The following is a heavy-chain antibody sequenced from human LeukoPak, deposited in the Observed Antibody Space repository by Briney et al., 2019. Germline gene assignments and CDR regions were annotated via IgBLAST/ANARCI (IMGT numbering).Heavy chain of an antibody. CDR2: INSDGSST. CDR3: AIDLPDY. CDR1: GFTFSNYW. J-gene: IGHJ4*02. Sequence: PGGSLRLSCAASGFTFSNYWMHWVRQAPAKGLVWVSRINSDGSSTSYADSVQGRFTISRDNAKNTLYLQMNSLRAEDTAVYYCAIDLPDYWGQGTLVTVSS. V-gene: IGHV3-74*01.